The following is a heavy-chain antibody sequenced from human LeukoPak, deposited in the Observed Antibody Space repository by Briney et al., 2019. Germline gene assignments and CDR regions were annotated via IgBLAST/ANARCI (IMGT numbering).Heavy chain of an antibody. CDR3: ARDSLPYIVGATISIDY. CDR2: ISAYNGNT. V-gene: IGHV1-18*01. D-gene: IGHD1-26*01. CDR1: GYTSTSYG. Sequence: ASVKVSCKASGYTSTSYGISWVRQAPGQGLEWMGWISAYNGNTNYAQKLQGRGAMTTDTSTSTAYMELRSLRSDDTAVYYCARDSLPYIVGATISIDYWGQGTLVTVSS. J-gene: IGHJ4*02.